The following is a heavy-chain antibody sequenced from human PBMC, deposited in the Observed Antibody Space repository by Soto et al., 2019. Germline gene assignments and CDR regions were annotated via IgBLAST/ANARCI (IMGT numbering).Heavy chain of an antibody. D-gene: IGHD3-9*01. CDR3: VRDVGRYFRSGDMDV. CDR1: GFTFSAFS. Sequence: EVRLVESGGGLVKPGGSLRLSCAASGFTFSAFSMNWVRQAPGKGLEWLSSINEDSSYIYYGDSLRGRSTISRDNAKESLYLQIDSLRAEDTGVYYCVRDVGRYFRSGDMDVWGDGATVIVS. J-gene: IGHJ6*03. CDR2: INEDSSYI. V-gene: IGHV3-21*02.